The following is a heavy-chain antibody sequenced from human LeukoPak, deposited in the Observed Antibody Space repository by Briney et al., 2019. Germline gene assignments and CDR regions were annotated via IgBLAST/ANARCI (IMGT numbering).Heavy chain of an antibody. J-gene: IGHJ6*04. V-gene: IGHV1-69*01. CDR1: GGTFSSYA. D-gene: IGHD3-9*01. CDR2: IIPIFGTA. Sequence: SVKVSCKASGGTFSSYAISWVRQAPGQGLEWMGGIIPIFGTAHYAQKFQGRVTITADESTSTAYMELSSLRSEDTAVYYCASPKGNTLGTNYDILTGPDYYYYGMDVWGKGTTVTVSS. CDR3: ASPKGNTLGTNYDILTGPDYYYYGMDV.